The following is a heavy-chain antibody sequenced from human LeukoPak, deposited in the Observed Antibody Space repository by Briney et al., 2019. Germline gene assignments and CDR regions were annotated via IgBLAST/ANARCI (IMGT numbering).Heavy chain of an antibody. CDR3: ARLPGGDSSSVVAFDI. D-gene: IGHD2-21*02. J-gene: IGHJ3*02. Sequence: SETLSLTCAVSGGSISSYYWNWIRQPAGKELEWIGRIYTSGSTNYNPSLKSRVTMSVDTSKNQFSLKLSSVTAADTAVYYCARLPGGDSSSVVAFDIWGQGTMVTVSS. CDR2: IYTSGST. CDR1: GGSISSYY. V-gene: IGHV4-4*07.